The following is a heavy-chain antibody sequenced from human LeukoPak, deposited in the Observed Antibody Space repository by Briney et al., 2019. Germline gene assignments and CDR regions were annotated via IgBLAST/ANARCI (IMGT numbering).Heavy chain of an antibody. CDR2: INSDGSST. J-gene: IGHJ4*02. V-gene: IGHV3-74*01. CDR3: AREKSNSGYDPHFDY. D-gene: IGHD5-12*01. Sequence: GGSLRLSCAGSGLAVSSYPMSWVRQAPGKGLEWVSRINSDGSSTSYADSVKGRFTISRDNAKNTLYLQMNSLRAEDTAVYYCAREKSNSGYDPHFDYWGQGTLVTVSS. CDR1: GLAVSSYP.